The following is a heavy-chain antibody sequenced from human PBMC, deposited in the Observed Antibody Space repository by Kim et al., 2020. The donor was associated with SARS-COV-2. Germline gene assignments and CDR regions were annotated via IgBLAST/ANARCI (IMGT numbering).Heavy chain of an antibody. CDR3: ARGITIFGVVTNGMDV. D-gene: IGHD3-3*01. Sequence: LKGRVTISVDTSKNQFALKLSSVTAADTAVYYCARGITIFGVVTNGMDVWGQGTTVTVSS. J-gene: IGHJ6*02. V-gene: IGHV4-31*02.